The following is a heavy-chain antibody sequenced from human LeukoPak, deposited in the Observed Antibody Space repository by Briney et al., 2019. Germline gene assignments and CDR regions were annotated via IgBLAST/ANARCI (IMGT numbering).Heavy chain of an antibody. D-gene: IGHD2-2*01. CDR2: IESDGGST. V-gene: IGHV3-74*01. J-gene: IGHJ4*02. Sequence: GGSLRLSCAASGFTFSHYWMHWVRQAPGKGLVWVSRIESDGGSTDYADSLKGRFTISRDNAKNTLCLEMNSLRAEDTAVYYCARVGHCSSTACFIDYWGQGTLVTVSS. CDR1: GFTFSHYW. CDR3: ARVGHCSSTACFIDY.